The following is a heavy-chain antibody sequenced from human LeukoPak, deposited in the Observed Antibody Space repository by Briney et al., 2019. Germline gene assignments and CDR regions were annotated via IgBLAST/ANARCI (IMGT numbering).Heavy chain of an antibody. D-gene: IGHD3-22*01. CDR2: ISAYNGNT. J-gene: IGHJ4*02. CDR1: GYTFTSYG. Sequence: GASVKVSCKASGYTFTSYGISWVRQAPGQGLEWMGWISAYNGNTNYAQKLQGRVTMTTDTSTSTAYMELRSLRSDDTAVYYCARISPYYCDSSGYYEDYWGQGTLVTVSS. CDR3: ARISPYYCDSSGYYEDY. V-gene: IGHV1-18*01.